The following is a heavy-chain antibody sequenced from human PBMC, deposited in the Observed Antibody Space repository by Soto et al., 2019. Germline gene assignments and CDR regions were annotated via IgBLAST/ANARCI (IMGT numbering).Heavy chain of an antibody. D-gene: IGHD6-19*01. Sequence: SETLSLTCTVSGGSISSYYWSWIRQPPGKGLEWIGYIYYSGSTNYNPSLKSRVTISVDTSKNTVYLQMNSLGAEDTAVYYCTRDPLIAVAAYDAFDIWGQGTSVTVSS. CDR1: GGSISSYY. CDR2: IYYSGST. V-gene: IGHV4-59*12. J-gene: IGHJ3*02. CDR3: TRDPLIAVAAYDAFDI.